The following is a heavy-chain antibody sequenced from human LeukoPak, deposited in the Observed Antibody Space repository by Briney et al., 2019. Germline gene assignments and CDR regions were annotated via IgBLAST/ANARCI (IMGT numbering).Heavy chain of an antibody. V-gene: IGHV1-2*02. D-gene: IGHD3-10*01. CDR2: INPNSGGT. Sequence: GASVKVSCKASGYTFTGYYMHWVRQAPGQGLEWMGWINPNSGGTNYAQKFQGRVTMTRDTSISTAYMELSRLRSDDTAVYYCAYYYGSGSYSYYYYGMDVWGQGTTVTVSS. J-gene: IGHJ6*02. CDR3: AYYYGSGSYSYYYYGMDV. CDR1: GYTFTGYY.